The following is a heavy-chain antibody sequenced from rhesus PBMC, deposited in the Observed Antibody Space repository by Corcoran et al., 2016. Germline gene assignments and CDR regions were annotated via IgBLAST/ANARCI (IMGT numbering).Heavy chain of an antibody. J-gene: IGHJ4*01. Sequence: EVQLVESGGGLVQPGGSLRLSCAASGFTFSSYDMSWVRQAPGKGLEWVSYISYTGNTIYYADSVRGRFTISRDNAKNSLSLQMSSLRAEDTAVYYCTRDHAAVGGYWGQGVLVTVSS. D-gene: IGHD6-31*01. CDR3: TRDHAAVGGY. CDR1: GFTFSSYD. CDR2: ISYTGNTI. V-gene: IGHV3-136*01.